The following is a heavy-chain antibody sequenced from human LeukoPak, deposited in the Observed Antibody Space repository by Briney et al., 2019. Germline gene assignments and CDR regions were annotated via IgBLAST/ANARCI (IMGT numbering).Heavy chain of an antibody. J-gene: IGHJ5*02. CDR2: ISYDGSNK. V-gene: IGHV3-30-3*01. CDR3: ARDQLTGGRAP. Sequence: GGSLRLSCAASGFTFSRYALHWVRQAPGKGLGWVAAISYDGSNKYYADSVKGRFTISRDNSKNTLYLQMNSLRAEDTAVYYCARDQLTGGRAPWGQGTLVTVSS. D-gene: IGHD3-10*01. CDR1: GFTFSRYA.